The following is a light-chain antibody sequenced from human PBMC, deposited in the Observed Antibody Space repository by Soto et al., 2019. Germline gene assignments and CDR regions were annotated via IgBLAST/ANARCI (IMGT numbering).Light chain of an antibody. CDR3: QQYASSPRT. J-gene: IGKJ1*01. Sequence: EILLTQSPGTLSLSPGERATLSCRASQSVTNSYLAWYQQKPGQAPRLLIHGASSRATGIPDRFSGSGSGTDFALTISRLEPEDFAVYYCQQYASSPRTFGQGTKVEIK. CDR1: QSVTNSY. V-gene: IGKV3-20*01. CDR2: GAS.